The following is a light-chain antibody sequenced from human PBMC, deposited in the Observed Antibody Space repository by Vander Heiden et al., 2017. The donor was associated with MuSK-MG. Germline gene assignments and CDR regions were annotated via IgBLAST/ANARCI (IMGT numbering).Light chain of an antibody. CDR2: SAS. CDR1: QDISSY. V-gene: IGKV1-27*01. J-gene: IGKJ4*01. CDR3: QQTDNAPLT. Sequence: DIQLTHSPSSLSASVRDRVTITCRMSQDISSYLNWYRQKPGKDPTLLIYSASNLQSGVPSRFSGSGSGTNFTLTISNLQPEELATYCGQQTDNAPLTFGGGTKVEIK.